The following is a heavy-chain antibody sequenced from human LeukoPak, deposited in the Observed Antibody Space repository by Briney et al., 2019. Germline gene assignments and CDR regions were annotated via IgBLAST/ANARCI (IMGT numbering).Heavy chain of an antibody. CDR3: SRGPAAAGNYYFYMYG. Sequence: SETLSLTCAVYGGSFSGYYWSWIRQPPGKGLEWIGEINHSGSTNYNPSLKSRVTISVDTSKNQFSLKLSSVTAADTAVYYCSRGPAAAGNYYFYMYGWGKVTTVTVS. CDR2: INHSGST. CDR1: GGSFSGYY. V-gene: IGHV4-34*01. D-gene: IGHD6-13*01. J-gene: IGHJ6*03.